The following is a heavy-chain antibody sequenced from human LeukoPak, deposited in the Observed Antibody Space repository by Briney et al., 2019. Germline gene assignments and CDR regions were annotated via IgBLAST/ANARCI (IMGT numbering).Heavy chain of an antibody. CDR2: TTWDGGST. CDR3: AKDRYTGASWGLLDY. D-gene: IGHD2-2*02. J-gene: IGHJ4*02. CDR1: GFNFHDCA. Sequence: GGSLRLSCAASGFNFHDCAMHWVRNVPGQGLEWISLTTWDGGSTYYGDSVKGRFTISRDNSKNSLFLQMNSLRIEDTALYYCAKDRYTGASWGLLDYWGQGTLVTVSS. V-gene: IGHV3-43D*03.